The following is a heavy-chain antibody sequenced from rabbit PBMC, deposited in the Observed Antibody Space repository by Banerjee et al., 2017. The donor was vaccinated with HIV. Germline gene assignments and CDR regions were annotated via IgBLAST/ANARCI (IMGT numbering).Heavy chain of an antibody. Sequence: QEQLKETGGGLVQPEGSLTLTCKASGFDISNYNMQWVRQSPGKGLEWIGCIYAGSGSTSYASWAKGRFTISKTSSTTVTLQMTSLTAADTATYFCATMDTHGYGGYAYAYFNLWGPGTLVTVS. CDR2: IYAGSGST. V-gene: IGHV1S45*01. CDR1: GFDISNYNM. D-gene: IGHD6-1*01. J-gene: IGHJ4*01. CDR3: ATMDTHGYGGYAYAYFNL.